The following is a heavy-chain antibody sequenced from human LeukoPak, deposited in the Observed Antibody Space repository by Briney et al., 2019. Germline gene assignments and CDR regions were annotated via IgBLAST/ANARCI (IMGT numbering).Heavy chain of an antibody. Sequence: GGSLRLSCAASGFTFSSYWMSWVRQAPGKGLEWVANIKQDGSEKYYVDSVKGRFTISRDNAKNTVYLQMNSLRGEDTAVYYCVRGDLRLPRSTPDCWGQGTLVTVSS. J-gene: IGHJ4*02. V-gene: IGHV3-7*01. CDR1: GFTFSSYW. D-gene: IGHD5/OR15-5a*01. CDR2: IKQDGSEK. CDR3: VRGDLRLPRSTPDC.